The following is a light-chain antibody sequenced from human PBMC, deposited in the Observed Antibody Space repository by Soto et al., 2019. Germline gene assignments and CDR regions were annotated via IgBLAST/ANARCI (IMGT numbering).Light chain of an antibody. Sequence: QSVLTQPASVSGSPGQALTISCTGTSSDVGAYRYVSWYQQHPGKAPKLMIYEVSNRPSGVSNRFSGSKSGNTASLTISGLQAEDEADYYCSSYTSSSSLRVFGTGTKVTVL. CDR3: SSYTSSSSLRV. CDR1: SSDVGAYRY. V-gene: IGLV2-14*01. CDR2: EVS. J-gene: IGLJ1*01.